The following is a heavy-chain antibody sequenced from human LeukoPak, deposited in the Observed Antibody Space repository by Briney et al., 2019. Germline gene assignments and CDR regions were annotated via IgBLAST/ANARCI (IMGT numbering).Heavy chain of an antibody. CDR3: ARGSYGRGYCSGGSCYP. D-gene: IGHD2-15*01. J-gene: IGHJ5*02. V-gene: IGHV4-31*03. Sequence: SQTLSLTCTVSGGSISSGGYYWSWIRQHPGKGLEWIGYIYYSGSTYYNPSLKSRVTISVDTSKDQFSLKLSSVTAADTAVYYCARGSYGRGYCSGGSCYPWGQGTLVTVSS. CDR1: GGSISSGGYY. CDR2: IYYSGST.